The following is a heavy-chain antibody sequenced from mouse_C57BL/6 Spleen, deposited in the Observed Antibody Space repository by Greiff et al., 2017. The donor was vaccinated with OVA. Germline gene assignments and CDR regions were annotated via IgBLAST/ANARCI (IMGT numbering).Heavy chain of an antibody. CDR2: ISDGGSYT. CDR3: ARDRELSWFAY. CDR1: GFTFSSYA. D-gene: IGHD3-3*01. V-gene: IGHV5-4*01. J-gene: IGHJ3*01. Sequence: EVQRVESGGGLVKPGGSLKLSCAASGFTFSSYAMSWVRQTPEKRLEWVATISDGGSYTYYPDNVKGRFTISRDNAKNNLYLQMSHLKSEDTAMYYCARDRELSWFAYWGQGTLVTVSA.